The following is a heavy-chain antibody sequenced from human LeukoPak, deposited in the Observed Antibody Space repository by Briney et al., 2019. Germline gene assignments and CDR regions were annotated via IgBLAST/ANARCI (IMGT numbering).Heavy chain of an antibody. CDR3: AREANNYDYVWGSYRYKASYFDY. Sequence: PSETLSLTCTVSGDSISTYYWSWIRQPPGKGLEWIGYIYYSGRTYYNPSLKSRITISVDTSKNQFSLKLSSVTAADTAVYYCAREANNYDYVWGSYRYKASYFDYWGQGTLVTVSS. D-gene: IGHD3-16*02. V-gene: IGHV4-59*12. CDR2: IYYSGRT. J-gene: IGHJ4*02. CDR1: GDSISTYY.